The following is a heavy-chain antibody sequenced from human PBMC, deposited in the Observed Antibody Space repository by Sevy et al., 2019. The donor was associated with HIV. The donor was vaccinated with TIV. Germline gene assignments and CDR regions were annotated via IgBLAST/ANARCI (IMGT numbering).Heavy chain of an antibody. V-gene: IGHV3-23*01. J-gene: IGHJ6*02. CDR2: ISGSGGST. D-gene: IGHD4-17*01. CDR1: GFTFSSYA. Sequence: GGSLRLSCAASGFTFSSYAMSWVRQAPGKGLEWVSAISGSGGSTYYADSVKGRFTISRDNSKNTLYLQMNSLRAEDTVVYYCAKTLDYGDYVGYYSYGMDVWGQGTTVTVSS. CDR3: AKTLDYGDYVGYYSYGMDV.